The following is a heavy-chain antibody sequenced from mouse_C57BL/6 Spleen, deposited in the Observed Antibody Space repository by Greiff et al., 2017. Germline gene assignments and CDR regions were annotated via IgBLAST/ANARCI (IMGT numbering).Heavy chain of an antibody. Sequence: EVQLQESGPGLVKPSQSLSLTCSVTGYSITSGYYWNWIRQFPGNKLEWMSYIRYDGSNNYNPSLKNRISITRDTSTNQFFLKLNSVTTEDTATYYCARGGLRRFYAMDYWGQGTSVTVSS. J-gene: IGHJ4*01. CDR1: GYSITSGYY. D-gene: IGHD2-4*01. V-gene: IGHV3-6*01. CDR3: ARGGLRRFYAMDY. CDR2: IRYDGSN.